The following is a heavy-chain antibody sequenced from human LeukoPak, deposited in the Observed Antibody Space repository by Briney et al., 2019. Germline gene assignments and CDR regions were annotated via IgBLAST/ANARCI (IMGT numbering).Heavy chain of an antibody. J-gene: IGHJ5*02. CDR3: ASNPTYCSSTSCYYWFDP. D-gene: IGHD2-2*01. CDR2: IYHSGSI. Sequence: SETLSLTCTVSGGSISSGGYYWSWIRQPPGKGLEWIGYIYHSGSIYYNPSLKSRVTISVDRSKNQFSLKLSSVTAADTAVYYCASNPTYCSSTSCYYWFDPWGQGTLVTVSS. CDR1: GGSISSGGYY. V-gene: IGHV4-30-2*01.